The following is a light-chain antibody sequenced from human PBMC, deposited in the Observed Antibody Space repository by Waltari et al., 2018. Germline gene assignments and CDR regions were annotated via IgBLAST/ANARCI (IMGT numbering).Light chain of an antibody. J-gene: IGKJ1*01. CDR1: QSVSSSY. V-gene: IGKV3-20*01. CDR2: GAS. CDR3: QQYGSSPT. Sequence: EIVLTQSPGTLSLSPGERDSLSCRASQSVSSSYLAWYQHKPGQAARLLNYGASSRATGIPDRFSGSGSGTDFTLTISRLEPEDFAVYYCQQYGSSPTFGQGTKVEIK.